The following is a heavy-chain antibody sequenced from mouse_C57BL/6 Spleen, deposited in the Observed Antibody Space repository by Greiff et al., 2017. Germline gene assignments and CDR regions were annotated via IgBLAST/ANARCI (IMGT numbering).Heavy chain of an antibody. Sequence: DVKLVESGPGLVKPSQSLSLTCSVTGYSITSGYYWNWIRQFPGNKLEWMGYISYDGSNNYNPSLKNRISITRDTSKNQFFLKLNSVTTEDTATYYCARSFLTTVGADYWGQGTSVTVSS. CDR3: ARSFLTTVGADY. V-gene: IGHV3-6*01. CDR1: GYSITSGYY. CDR2: ISYDGSN. D-gene: IGHD1-1*01. J-gene: IGHJ4*01.